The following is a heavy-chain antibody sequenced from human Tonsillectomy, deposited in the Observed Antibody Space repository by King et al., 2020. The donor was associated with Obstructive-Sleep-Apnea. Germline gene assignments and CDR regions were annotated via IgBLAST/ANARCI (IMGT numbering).Heavy chain of an antibody. CDR1: GYTFTSYG. D-gene: IGHD3-9*01. CDR3: ARDASNYDILTGYYNPYYFDY. Sequence: QLVQSGAEVKKPGASVKVSCKASGYTFTSYGISWVRQAPGQGLEWMGWISAYNGNTNYAQKLQGRVTMTTDTSTSTAYRGLRSLRSDDTAVYYCARDASNYDILTGYYNPYYFDYWGQGTLVTVSS. V-gene: IGHV1-18*01. J-gene: IGHJ4*02. CDR2: ISAYNGNT.